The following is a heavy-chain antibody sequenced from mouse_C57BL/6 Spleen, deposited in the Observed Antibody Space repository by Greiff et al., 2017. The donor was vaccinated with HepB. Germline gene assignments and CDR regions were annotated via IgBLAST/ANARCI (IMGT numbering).Heavy chain of an antibody. CDR3: ARSIYYDYDAGFAY. D-gene: IGHD2-4*01. CDR2: IYPGDGDT. CDR1: GYAFSSYW. Sequence: VQVVESGAELVKPGASVKISCKASGYAFSSYWMNWVKQRPGKGLEWIGQIYPGDGDTNYNGKFKGKATLTADKSSSTAYMQLSSLTSEDSAVYFCARSIYYDYDAGFAYWGQGTLVTVSA. J-gene: IGHJ3*01. V-gene: IGHV1-80*01.